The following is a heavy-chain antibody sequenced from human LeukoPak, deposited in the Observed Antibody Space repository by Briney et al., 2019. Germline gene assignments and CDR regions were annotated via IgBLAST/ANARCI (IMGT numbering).Heavy chain of an antibody. V-gene: IGHV3-23*01. CDR1: GFTFSSYA. CDR2: ITGSGDST. J-gene: IGHJ4*02. D-gene: IGHD3-22*01. Sequence: PGGSLRLSCAASGFTFSSYAMSWVRQAPGKGLEWVSTITGSGDSTNYADSVKGRFTISRDNSKNTLYLQMNSLRAEDTAVYYCAKNRQYYDSSGYWKYWGQGTLVTASS. CDR3: AKNRQYYDSSGYWKY.